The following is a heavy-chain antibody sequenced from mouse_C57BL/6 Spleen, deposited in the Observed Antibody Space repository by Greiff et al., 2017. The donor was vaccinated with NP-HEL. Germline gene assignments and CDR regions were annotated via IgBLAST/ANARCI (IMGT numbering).Heavy chain of an antibody. CDR3: ARGTYYSNYLDY. CDR2: IHPNSGST. D-gene: IGHD2-12*01. Sequence: QVQLQQPGAELVKPGASVKLSCKASGYTFTSYWMHWVKQRPGQGLEWIGMIHPNSGSTNYNEKFKSKATLTVDKSSSTAYMQLSCLTSEDSAVYYCARGTYYSNYLDYWGQGTTLTVSS. J-gene: IGHJ2*01. CDR1: GYTFTSYW. V-gene: IGHV1-64*01.